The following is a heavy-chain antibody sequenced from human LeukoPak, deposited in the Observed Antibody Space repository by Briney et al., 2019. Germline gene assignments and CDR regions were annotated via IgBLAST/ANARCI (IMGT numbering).Heavy chain of an antibody. CDR3: ARDTGGGRYYYYYMDV. J-gene: IGHJ6*03. CDR1: GGSISSGDYY. CDR2: IYYSGST. D-gene: IGHD3-16*01. V-gene: IGHV4-30-4*08. Sequence: SETLSLTCTVSGGSISSGDYYWSWIRQPPGKGLEWIGYIYYSGSTYYNPSLKSRVTISVDTSKNQFSLNLSSVTAADTAVYYCARDTGGGRYYYYYMDVWGKGITVTVSS.